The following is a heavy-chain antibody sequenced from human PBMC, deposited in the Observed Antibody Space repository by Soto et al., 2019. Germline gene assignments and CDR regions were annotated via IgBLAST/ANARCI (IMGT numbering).Heavy chain of an antibody. CDR3: ANGGIAELGAVDF. V-gene: IGHV3-23*01. D-gene: IGHD6-13*01. J-gene: IGHJ4*02. CDR1: AFTFSTYA. CDR2: ISGNGFST. Sequence: EVQLLESGGGLVQPGGSLRLSCAASAFTFSTYAMTWVRQAPGKGLEWVSSISGNGFSTYYADSVKGRFTISRDNFKNLLHLQMNSRRAEDTALYYCANGGIAELGAVDFWGQGTLLTVSS.